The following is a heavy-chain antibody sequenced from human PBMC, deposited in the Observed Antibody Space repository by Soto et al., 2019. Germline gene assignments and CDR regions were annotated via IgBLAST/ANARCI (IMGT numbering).Heavy chain of an antibody. J-gene: IGHJ5*02. CDR3: ARAGGKDDWFDP. CDR2: IYHSGST. V-gene: IGHV4-4*02. CDR1: SGSISSSNW. Sequence: SXTLSLTCAVSSGSISSSNWWSWVRQPPGKGLEWFGEIYHSGSTNYNPSLKSRVTISVDKSKNQFSLKLSSVTAADTAVYYCARAGGKDDWFDPWGQGTLVTVSS. D-gene: IGHD3-16*01.